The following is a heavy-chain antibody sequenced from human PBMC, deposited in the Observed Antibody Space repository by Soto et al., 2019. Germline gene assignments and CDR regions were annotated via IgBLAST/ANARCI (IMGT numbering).Heavy chain of an antibody. Sequence: EVQLVESGGGLIQPGGSLRLSCAASGFTVSSNYMSWVRQAPGKGLEWVANIKQDGSEKYYVDSVKGRFTISRDNAKNSLYLQMNSLRAEDTAVYYCARSSAPNYYDTSGYYPLDFWGQGTLVTVSS. D-gene: IGHD3-22*01. V-gene: IGHV3-7*01. CDR3: ARSSAPNYYDTSGYYPLDF. CDR1: GFTVSSNY. CDR2: IKQDGSEK. J-gene: IGHJ4*02.